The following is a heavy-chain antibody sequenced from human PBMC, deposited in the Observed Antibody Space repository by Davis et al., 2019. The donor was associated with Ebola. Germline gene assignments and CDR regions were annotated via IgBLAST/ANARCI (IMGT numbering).Heavy chain of an antibody. CDR2: ISYNGSNK. Sequence: GESLKISCAASGFTFSSYGMHWVRQAPGKGLEWVAVISYNGSNKYYADSVKGRFTISRDNSKNTLYLQMNSLRAEDTAVYYCAKDLALSSSWYDYGMDVWGQGTTVTVSS. D-gene: IGHD6-13*01. V-gene: IGHV3-30*18. CDR3: AKDLALSSSWYDYGMDV. CDR1: GFTFSSYG. J-gene: IGHJ6*02.